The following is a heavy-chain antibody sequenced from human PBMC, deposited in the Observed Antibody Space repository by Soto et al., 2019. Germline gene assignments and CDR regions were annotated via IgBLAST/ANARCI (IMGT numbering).Heavy chain of an antibody. CDR2: ISGSGGST. Sequence: EVQLLESGGGLVQPGGSLRLSCAASGFTFSSYAMSWVRQAPGKGLEWVSAISGSGGSTYYADSVKGRFTISRDNSKNTLYLQMNSLRAEDTAVYYCARRWGYDFYYYGMDVWGQGTTVTVSS. D-gene: IGHD3-3*01. CDR3: ARRWGYDFYYYGMDV. J-gene: IGHJ6*02. CDR1: GFTFSSYA. V-gene: IGHV3-23*01.